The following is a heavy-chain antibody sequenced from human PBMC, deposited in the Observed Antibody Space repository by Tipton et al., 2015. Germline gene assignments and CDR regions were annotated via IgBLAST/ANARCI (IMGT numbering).Heavy chain of an antibody. CDR2: IYYSGSA. D-gene: IGHD2-2*01. Sequence: TLSLTCTVSAGSISSGIYYWGWIRQPPGKGLEWIGSIYYSGSAYYNPSLMGRVTIFIDTSKNQFSLKLSSVTAADTAVYYCARVNCISTSCYVGAWFDPWGQGTLVTVSS. CDR3: ARVNCISTSCYVGAWFDP. CDR1: AGSISSGIYY. V-gene: IGHV4-39*07. J-gene: IGHJ5*02.